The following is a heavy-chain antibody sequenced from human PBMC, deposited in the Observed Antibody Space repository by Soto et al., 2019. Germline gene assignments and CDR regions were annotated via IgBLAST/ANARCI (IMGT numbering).Heavy chain of an antibody. J-gene: IGHJ1*01. CDR2: IIPIFGTA. CDR3: TLRTTMIVVTSYFQH. Sequence: GASVKVSCKASGGTFSSYAISWVRQAPGQGLEWMGGIIPIFGTANYAQKFQGRVTITADESTSTAYMELSSLRSEDTAVYYCTLRTTMIVVTSYFQHWGQVTLVTVSS. V-gene: IGHV1-69*13. CDR1: GGTFSSYA. D-gene: IGHD3-22*01.